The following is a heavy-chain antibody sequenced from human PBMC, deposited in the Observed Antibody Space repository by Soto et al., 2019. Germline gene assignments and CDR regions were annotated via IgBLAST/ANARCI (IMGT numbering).Heavy chain of an antibody. Sequence: EVQLVESGGGLVQPGGSLRLSCAASGFTFSSYDMHWVRQATGKGLEWVSAIGTAGDTYYPGSVKGRFTISRENAKNSLYLRMNSLRAGDTAVYYCARGLRGCSGGSCYDAFDIWGQGTMVTVSS. J-gene: IGHJ3*02. CDR3: ARGLRGCSGGSCYDAFDI. D-gene: IGHD2-15*01. V-gene: IGHV3-13*01. CDR1: GFTFSSYD. CDR2: IGTAGDT.